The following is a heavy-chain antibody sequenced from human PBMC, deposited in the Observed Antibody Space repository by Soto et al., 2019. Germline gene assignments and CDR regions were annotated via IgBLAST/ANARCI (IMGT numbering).Heavy chain of an antibody. CDR1: GFTFSSYG. V-gene: IGHV3-30*18. CDR3: AKDLRSSSWSSNWFDP. CDR2: ISYDGSNK. Sequence: QVQLVESGGGVVQPGRSLRLSCAASGFTFSSYGMHWVRQAPGKGLEWVAVISYDGSNKYYADSVKGRFTISRDNSKNTLYLQMNSLRAEDTVVYYCAKDLRSSSWSSNWFDPWGQGTLVTVSS. D-gene: IGHD6-13*01. J-gene: IGHJ5*02.